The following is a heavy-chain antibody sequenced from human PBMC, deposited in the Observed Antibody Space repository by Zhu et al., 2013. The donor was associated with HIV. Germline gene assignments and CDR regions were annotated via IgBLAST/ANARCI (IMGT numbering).Heavy chain of an antibody. Sequence: QVQLVQSGAEVKKPGSSVKVSCKASGGTFSSYAISWVRQAPGQGLEWMGGIIPIFGTANYAQKFQGRVTITADESTSTAYMELSSLRSEDTAVYYCASGVYYYDSSGYHWAEYFQHWGQGTLVTVSS. CDR3: ASGVYYYDSSGYHWAEYFQH. CDR1: GGTFSSYA. V-gene: IGHV1-69*01. D-gene: IGHD3-22*01. J-gene: IGHJ1*01. CDR2: IIPIFGTA.